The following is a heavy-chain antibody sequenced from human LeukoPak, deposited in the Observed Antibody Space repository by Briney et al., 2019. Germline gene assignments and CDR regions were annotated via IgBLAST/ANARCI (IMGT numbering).Heavy chain of an antibody. V-gene: IGHV1-69*04. CDR2: IIPILGIA. CDR3: ARFSRRRDAYSSSSPGGLDY. D-gene: IGHD6-6*01. Sequence: ASVKVSCKASGYTFTSYGISWVRQAPGQGLEWMGRIIPILGIANYAQKFQGRVTITADKSTSTAYMELSSLRSEDTAVYYCARFSRRRDAYSSSSPGGLDYWGQGTLVTVSS. J-gene: IGHJ4*02. CDR1: GYTFTSYG.